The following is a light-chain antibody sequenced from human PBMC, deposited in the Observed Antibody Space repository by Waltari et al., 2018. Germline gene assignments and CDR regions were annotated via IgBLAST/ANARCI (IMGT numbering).Light chain of an antibody. Sequence: DIQVTQSPSSLSASVGDRVSITCRASQGITNSLAWYQQKVGQAPKLLLYGSSRLQTGVPSRFSGSGSGTDYTLTITSLQSEDSATYFCQQFYTTPYTFGQGTKLEIK. V-gene: IGKV1-NL1*01. CDR3: QQFYTTPYT. J-gene: IGKJ2*01. CDR1: QGITNS. CDR2: GSS.